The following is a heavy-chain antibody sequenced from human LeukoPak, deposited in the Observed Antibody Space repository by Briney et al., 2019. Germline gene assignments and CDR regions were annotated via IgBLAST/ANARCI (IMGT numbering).Heavy chain of an antibody. CDR1: GGSISSGDYY. D-gene: IGHD6-25*01. CDR3: ARQSTIAAARIDP. J-gene: IGHJ5*02. V-gene: IGHV4-30-4*01. Sequence: ASETLSLTCTVSGGSISSGDYYWSWIRQPPGKGLEWIGYIYYSGSTYYNPSLKSRVTISVDTSKNQFSLKLSSVTAADTAVYYCARQSTIAAARIDPWGQGTLVTVSS. CDR2: IYYSGST.